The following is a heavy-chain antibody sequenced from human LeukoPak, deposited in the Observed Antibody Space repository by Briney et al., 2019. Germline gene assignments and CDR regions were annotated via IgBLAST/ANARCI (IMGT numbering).Heavy chain of an antibody. Sequence: GGSLRLSCAASGFTFSDYTMNWVRQAPGKGLEWVSSISPSSSYMYYADSVKGRFTISRDNSKNTLYLQMNSLRAEDTAVYYCAKDQDSGSYEVDYWGQGTLVTVSS. J-gene: IGHJ4*02. CDR2: ISPSSSYM. CDR1: GFTFSDYT. CDR3: AKDQDSGSYEVDY. D-gene: IGHD1-26*01. V-gene: IGHV3-21*01.